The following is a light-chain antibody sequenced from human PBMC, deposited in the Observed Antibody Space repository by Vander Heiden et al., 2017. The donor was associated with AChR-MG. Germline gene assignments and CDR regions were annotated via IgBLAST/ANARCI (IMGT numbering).Light chain of an antibody. V-gene: IGLV2-11*01. Sequence: QSALTQPRSVSGSPGQSVTISCTGTGSNVGGYNYVSWYQQHPGKAPKLIIYDVSKRPSGVPDRFSGSKSGTTASLTISGLQAEDEADYSCCSYAGTYTWVFGGGTKLTVL. CDR2: DVS. CDR1: GSNVGGYNY. J-gene: IGLJ3*02. CDR3: CSYAGTYTWV.